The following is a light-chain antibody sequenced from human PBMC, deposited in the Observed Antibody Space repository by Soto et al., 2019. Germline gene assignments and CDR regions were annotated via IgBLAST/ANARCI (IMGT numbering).Light chain of an antibody. CDR1: QSISSW. Sequence: DIQMTQSPSTLSASVGDRVTITCRASQSISSWLAWYQQKPGKAPKLLIYDASSLESGVPSRFSGSGSGTEFNLTISSLQPDDFATYYCQQYNSYSKLTFGGGTKVEIK. CDR3: QQYNSYSKLT. V-gene: IGKV1-5*01. CDR2: DAS. J-gene: IGKJ4*01.